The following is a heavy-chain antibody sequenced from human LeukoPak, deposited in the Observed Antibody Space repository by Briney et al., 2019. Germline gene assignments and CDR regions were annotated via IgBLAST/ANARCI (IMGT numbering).Heavy chain of an antibody. D-gene: IGHD4-17*01. J-gene: IGHJ4*02. CDR2: INPDGGSR. Sequence: ASVTVSCKASGYIFTSSYMHWVRQAPGQGLEWMGVINPDGGSRGYARKFRGGVTMTRDTSTSTVYLELSSLRSEDTAVYYCARPLQNTVTYLGFDYWGQGTLVTVSS. V-gene: IGHV1-46*01. CDR3: ARPLQNTVTYLGFDY. CDR1: GYIFTSSY.